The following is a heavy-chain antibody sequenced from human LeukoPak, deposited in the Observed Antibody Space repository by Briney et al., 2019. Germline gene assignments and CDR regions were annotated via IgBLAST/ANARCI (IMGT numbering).Heavy chain of an antibody. D-gene: IGHD3-10*01. Sequence: SETLSLTCAVSGDSISSGYWWSWVRQSPEKGLGWIGNIFYSGSTYYSPSLRSRVTISLDTSRNQFSLKLNSVTAADTAVYYCAKSNGYGLVDIWGQGTMVTVSS. CDR1: GDSISSGYW. J-gene: IGHJ3*02. CDR3: AKSNGYGLVDI. CDR2: IFYSGST. V-gene: IGHV4-4*02.